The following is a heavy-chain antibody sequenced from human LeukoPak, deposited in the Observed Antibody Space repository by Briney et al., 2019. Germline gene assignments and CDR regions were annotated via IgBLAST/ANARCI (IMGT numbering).Heavy chain of an antibody. CDR3: AKAGRDY. V-gene: IGHV3-66*03. J-gene: IGHJ4*02. CDR2: IYSTGRI. CDR1: GFTVSGNH. Sequence: GGSLRLSCAASGFTVSGNHMNWVRQAPGKGLEWVSVIYSTGRIDYAESVNGRFTISRDNSENTFYLQMNSLRADDTAVYYCAKAGRDYWGQGTLVTVSS.